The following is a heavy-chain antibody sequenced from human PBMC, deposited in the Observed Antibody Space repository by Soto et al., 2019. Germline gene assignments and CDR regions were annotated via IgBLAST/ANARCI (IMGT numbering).Heavy chain of an antibody. CDR1: GYAFSSYA. Sequence: ASVNVSCKAAGYAFSSYAMHWVRQAPGQRLEWMGWINAGNGNTKYSQKFQGRVTITRDTSTSTVYMELSSLRSEDTAVYYCARVYCSGGSCYSIDYWGQGTLVTVSS. CDR3: ARVYCSGGSCYSIDY. D-gene: IGHD2-15*01. CDR2: INAGNGNT. J-gene: IGHJ4*02. V-gene: IGHV1-3*01.